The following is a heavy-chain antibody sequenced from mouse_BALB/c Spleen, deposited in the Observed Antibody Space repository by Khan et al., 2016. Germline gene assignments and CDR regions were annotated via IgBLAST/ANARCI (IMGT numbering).Heavy chain of an antibody. Sequence: EVELVESGGGLVQPGGSRRLSCAASGFTFSSFGMHWVRQAPEKGLEWVAYISSGSSAIYYEDTVKGRFTISRDNPKNPLFLQMTSLRSEDTSMYYCSRHYGNYERGWFAYWGQETLVTVSA. J-gene: IGHJ3*01. CDR1: GFTFSSFG. CDR2: ISSGSSAI. CDR3: SRHYGNYERGWFAY. D-gene: IGHD2-1*01. V-gene: IGHV5-17*02.